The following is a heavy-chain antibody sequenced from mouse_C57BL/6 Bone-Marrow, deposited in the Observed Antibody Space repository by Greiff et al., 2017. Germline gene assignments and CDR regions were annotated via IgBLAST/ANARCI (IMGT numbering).Heavy chain of an antibody. CDR1: GFNIKDYY. D-gene: IGHD1-1*01. V-gene: IGHV14-2*01. CDR3: TRSLIYYGTNY. CDR2: IDPEDGET. Sequence: EVQLQQSGAELVKPGASVKLSCTASGFNIKDYYIHWVKQRTEQGLEWIGRIDPEDGETKYAPKFQDKGTITADTSSNTAYLQLSSLTSEDTAVYYCTRSLIYYGTNYWGQGTTLTGSS. J-gene: IGHJ2*01.